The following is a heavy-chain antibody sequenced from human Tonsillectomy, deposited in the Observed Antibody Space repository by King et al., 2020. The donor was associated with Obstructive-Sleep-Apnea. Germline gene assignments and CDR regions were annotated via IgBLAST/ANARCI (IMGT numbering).Heavy chain of an antibody. CDR1: GFTVSSKN. CDR2: SSSGCNT. V-gene: IGHV3-66*01. D-gene: IGHD6-6*01. J-gene: IGHJ4*02. Sequence: VQLVESGGGLVQPGGSLRLSCAASGFTVSSKNVSWVRQAPGKGLEWGSVSSSGCNTYYADSVKGRFTNSRDNSKKTLYLQMDSLRAEDTAVYYCARDVQIAARGNWGQGTLVTVSS. CDR3: ARDVQIAARGN.